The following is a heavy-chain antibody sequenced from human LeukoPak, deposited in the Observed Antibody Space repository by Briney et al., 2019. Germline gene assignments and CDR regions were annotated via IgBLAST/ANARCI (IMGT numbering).Heavy chain of an antibody. Sequence: GGSLRLSCAASGFTFSSYSMNWVRQAPGKGLEWVSSISSSSSYIYYAGSVKGRFTISRDNAKNSLYLQMNSLRAEDTAVYYCARQGTASPTAAFDIWGQGTMVTVSS. CDR2: ISSSSSYI. CDR1: GFTFSSYS. CDR3: ARQGTASPTAAFDI. J-gene: IGHJ3*02. D-gene: IGHD2-21*02. V-gene: IGHV3-21*01.